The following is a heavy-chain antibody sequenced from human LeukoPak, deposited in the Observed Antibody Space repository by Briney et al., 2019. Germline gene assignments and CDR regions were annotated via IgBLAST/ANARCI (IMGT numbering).Heavy chain of an antibody. CDR3: TTDSRYSGSRY. J-gene: IGHJ4*02. CDR1: GFTFSNAW. Sequence: PGGSLRLSCAASGFTFSNAWMSWVRQAPGKGLEWVGRIKSKTDGGTIDYAAPVKGRFTISRDDSKNTLYLQMNSLKTEDTAVYYCTTDSRYSGSRYWGQGTLVTVSS. CDR2: IKSKTDGGTI. D-gene: IGHD1-26*01. V-gene: IGHV3-15*01.